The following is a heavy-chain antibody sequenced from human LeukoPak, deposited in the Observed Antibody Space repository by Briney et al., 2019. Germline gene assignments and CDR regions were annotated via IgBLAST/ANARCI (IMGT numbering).Heavy chain of an antibody. CDR3: ARESHYDFPYYFDY. CDR1: GGSISSYY. J-gene: IGHJ4*02. Sequence: SETLSLTCTVSGGSISSYYWSWIRQPPGKGLEWIGYIYYSGSTNYNPSLKSRVTISVDTSKNQFSLRLSSVTAADTAVYYRARESHYDFPYYFDYWGQGTLATVSS. V-gene: IGHV4-59*01. D-gene: IGHD3-3*01. CDR2: IYYSGST.